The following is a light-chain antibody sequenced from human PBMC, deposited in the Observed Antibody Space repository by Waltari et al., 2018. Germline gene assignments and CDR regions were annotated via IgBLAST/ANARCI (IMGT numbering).Light chain of an antibody. CDR2: GAS. J-gene: IGKJ4*01. CDR1: QNMNNN. V-gene: IGKV3-15*01. CDR3: QHYHSWPLT. Sequence: EVVMTQSPATLSVSPGERATLSCRASQNMNNNLAWYHQRPGQAPRPLIDGASTRATGIPARFSGSGSGTEFTLTISNLQSEDFAVYYCQHYHSWPLTFGGGTKVEIK.